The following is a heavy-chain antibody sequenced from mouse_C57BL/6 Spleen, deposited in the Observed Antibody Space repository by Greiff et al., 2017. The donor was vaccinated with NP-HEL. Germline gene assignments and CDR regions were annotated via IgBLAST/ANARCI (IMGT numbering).Heavy chain of an antibody. CDR3: ARGGDDYDGDWYFDV. V-gene: IGHV1-64*01. D-gene: IGHD2-4*01. CDR1: GYTFTSYW. J-gene: IGHJ1*03. Sequence: QVQLQQPGAELVKPGASVKLSCKASGYTFTSYWMHWVKQRPGQGLEWIGMIHPNSGSTNYNEKFKSKATLTVDKSSSTAYMQLSSLTSEDSAVYYWARGGDDYDGDWYFDVWGTGTTVTVSS. CDR2: IHPNSGST.